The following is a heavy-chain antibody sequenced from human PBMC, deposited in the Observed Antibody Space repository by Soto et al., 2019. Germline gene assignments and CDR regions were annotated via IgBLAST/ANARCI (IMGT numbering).Heavy chain of an antibody. Sequence: AGGSLRLSCAASGFTFSSYGMHWVRQAPGKGLEWVAVIWYDGSNKYYADSVKGRFTISRDNSKNTLYLQMNSLRAEDTAVYYCARGVIGYCSGGSCYPMQRPGYGMDVWGQGTTVTVSS. CDR1: GFTFSSYG. CDR2: IWYDGSNK. J-gene: IGHJ6*02. CDR3: ARGVIGYCSGGSCYPMQRPGYGMDV. D-gene: IGHD2-15*01. V-gene: IGHV3-33*01.